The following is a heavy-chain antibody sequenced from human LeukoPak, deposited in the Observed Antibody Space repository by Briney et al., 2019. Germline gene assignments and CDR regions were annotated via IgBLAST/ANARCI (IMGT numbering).Heavy chain of an antibody. CDR3: ARLEIAVGPPDY. CDR1: GFTSSDYY. V-gene: IGHV3-11*01. J-gene: IGHJ4*02. Sequence: GGSLRLSCAASGFTSSDYYMSWIRQAPGKGLEWVSYISSSGSTIYYADSVKGRFTISRDNAEKSLYLQMNSLRAEDTAVYYCARLEIAVGPPDYWGQGTLVTVSS. D-gene: IGHD6-19*01. CDR2: ISSSGSTI.